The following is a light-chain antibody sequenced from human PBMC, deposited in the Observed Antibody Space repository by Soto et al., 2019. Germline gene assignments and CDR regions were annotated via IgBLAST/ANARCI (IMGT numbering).Light chain of an antibody. J-gene: IGKJ5*01. CDR2: AAS. Sequence: DIQMTQSPSSLSASVGDRVTITCRASQSISSYLNWYQQKPGKAPKLLIYAASSLQSGVPSRFSGSGSGTDFTLTISSLQPDDFATYYCQQTYTTPEITFGQGTRLEI. CDR3: QQTYTTPEIT. CDR1: QSISSY. V-gene: IGKV1-39*01.